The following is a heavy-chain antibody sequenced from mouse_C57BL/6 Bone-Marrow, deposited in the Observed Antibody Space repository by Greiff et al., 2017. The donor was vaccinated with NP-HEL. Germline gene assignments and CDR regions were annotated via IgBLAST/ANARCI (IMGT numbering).Heavy chain of an antibody. V-gene: IGHV10-1*01. CDR2: IRSKSNNYAT. CDR1: GFSFNTYA. D-gene: IGHD1-1*01. CDR3: VRHNPFPITTVVADWYFDV. Sequence: EAGGGLVQPKGSLKLSCAASGFSFNTYAMNWVRQAPGKGLEWVARIRSKSNNYATYYADSVKDRFTISRDDSESMLYLQMNNLKTEDTAMYYCVRHNPFPITTVVADWYFDVWGTGTTVTVSS. J-gene: IGHJ1*03.